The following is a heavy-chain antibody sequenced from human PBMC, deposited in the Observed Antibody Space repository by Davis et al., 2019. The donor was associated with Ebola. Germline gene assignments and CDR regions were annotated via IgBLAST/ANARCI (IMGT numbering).Heavy chain of an antibody. Sequence: SETLSLTCAVSGGSISSSNWWRWVRQPPGKGLEWIGEIYHSGSTNYNPSLKSRVTISVDKSKNQFSLKLSSVTAADTAIYYCASAVTVYYYYGMDVWGHGTTVTVSS. CDR2: IYHSGST. CDR3: ASAVTVYYYYGMDV. CDR1: GGSISSSNW. J-gene: IGHJ6*02. V-gene: IGHV4-4*02. D-gene: IGHD4-11*01.